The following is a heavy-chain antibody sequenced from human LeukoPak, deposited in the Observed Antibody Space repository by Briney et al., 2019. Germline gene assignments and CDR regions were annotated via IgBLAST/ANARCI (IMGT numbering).Heavy chain of an antibody. D-gene: IGHD5-12*01. J-gene: IGHJ4*02. V-gene: IGHV3-21*01. Sequence: PGGSLRLSCAASRFTFSTYTMNWVRQAPGKGLEWVSSISSGSNYIYYAGSVKGRFTISRDNAKNSLYLQMNSLRVEDSAVYYCARVNSGRIDYWGQGTLVTVSS. CDR3: ARVNSGRIDY. CDR2: ISSGSNYI. CDR1: RFTFSTYT.